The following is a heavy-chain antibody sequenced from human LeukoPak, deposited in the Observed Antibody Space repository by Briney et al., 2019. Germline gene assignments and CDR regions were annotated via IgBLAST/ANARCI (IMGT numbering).Heavy chain of an antibody. V-gene: IGHV4-39*01. D-gene: IGHD3-22*01. CDR3: ARRPDYYDSSGYYLDY. J-gene: IGHJ4*02. CDR2: IYYSGNT. CDR1: GGSISSSSYY. Sequence: SETLSLTCTLSGGSISSSSYYWGWIRQPPGKGLEWIGNIYYSGNTYYNPSLKSRVTISLDTSKNQFSLKLSSVTAADTAVYYCARRPDYYDSSGYYLDYWGQGTLVTVSS.